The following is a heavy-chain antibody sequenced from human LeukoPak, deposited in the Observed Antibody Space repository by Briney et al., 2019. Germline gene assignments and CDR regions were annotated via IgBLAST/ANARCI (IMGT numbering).Heavy chain of an antibody. D-gene: IGHD1/OR15-1a*01. V-gene: IGHV4-59*08. CDR2: IQYNGDT. CDR3: ARQTRTPDY. CDR1: GDSISSSY. Sequence: PSETLSLTCTVSGDSISSSYWTWIRQPPGKGLESIAYIQYNGDTNYNPSPKSRAAISMDTSKNQFSLILKSVTSADTAVYYCARQTRTPDYWGQGTLVTVSS. J-gene: IGHJ4*02.